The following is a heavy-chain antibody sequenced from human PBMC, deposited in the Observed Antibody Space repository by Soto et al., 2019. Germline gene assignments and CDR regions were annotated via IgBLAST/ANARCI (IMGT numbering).Heavy chain of an antibody. CDR2: ISSSSYI. D-gene: IGHD6-6*01. J-gene: IGHJ6*04. V-gene: IGHV3-21*01. CDR1: GFTFSSYS. Sequence: GGSLRLSCAASGFTFSSYSMNWVRQAPGKGLEWVSSISSSSYIYYADSVKGRFTISRDNAKNSLYLQMNSLRAEDTAVYYCARDRWRQLVVRGIYYYYGMDVGGKGTTVTVSS. CDR3: ARDRWRQLVVRGIYYYYGMDV.